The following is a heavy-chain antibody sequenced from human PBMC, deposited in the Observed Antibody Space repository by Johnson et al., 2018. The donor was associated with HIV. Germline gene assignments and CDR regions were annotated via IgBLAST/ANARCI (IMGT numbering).Heavy chain of an antibody. CDR2: IRYDGSNK. CDR3: ATSLYYYDSSGFSFDAFDI. J-gene: IGHJ3*02. Sequence: QVQLVESGGGVVQPGGSLRLSCVASGFTFSSYGMHWVRQAPGKGLEWVAFIRYDGSNKYYADSVKGRFTISRDNSKNTLYLQMNSLRAEDTAVYYCATSLYYYDSSGFSFDAFDIWGQGTVVTVSS. CDR1: GFTFSSYG. V-gene: IGHV3-30*02. D-gene: IGHD3-22*01.